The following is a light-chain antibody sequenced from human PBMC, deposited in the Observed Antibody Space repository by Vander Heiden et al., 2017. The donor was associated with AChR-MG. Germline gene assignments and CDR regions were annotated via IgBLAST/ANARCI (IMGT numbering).Light chain of an antibody. J-gene: IGLJ3*02. CDR3: AAWDDSLNAWV. Sequence: QSVLTQSPSASGTPGQRVTLSWSGGSSNIGSNTVNWYQQLPGTAPKLLICSNNQRPSGVPDRFSGSRSGTSASLAISALQSEDEADYYCAAWDDSLNAWVFGGGTKLTVL. V-gene: IGLV1-44*01. CDR1: SSNIGSNT. CDR2: SNN.